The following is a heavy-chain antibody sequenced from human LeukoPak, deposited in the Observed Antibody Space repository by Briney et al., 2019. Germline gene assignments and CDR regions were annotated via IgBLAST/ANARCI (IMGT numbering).Heavy chain of an antibody. J-gene: IGHJ4*02. Sequence: GGSLRLSCTASGFTLSSYEVTWIRQAPGKGLEWVSSIDYSGDTTYYADSVKGRFTISRDNSKSTLFLQLSSLRADDTAVYYCAKVRGYRSGTGDYWGQGTLVTVSS. CDR3: AKVRGYRSGTGDY. V-gene: IGHV3-23*01. CDR1: GFTLSSYE. CDR2: IDYSGDTT. D-gene: IGHD3-16*02.